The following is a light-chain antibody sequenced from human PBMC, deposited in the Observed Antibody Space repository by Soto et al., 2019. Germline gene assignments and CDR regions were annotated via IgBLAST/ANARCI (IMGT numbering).Light chain of an antibody. CDR3: QQSYSLPRT. CDR2: GAS. Sequence: DVQLTQSPSSLSASIGDTVTISCRSSQSITTSVNWYQQKSGRPPALLIYGASALQIGVPHRFSASGSGTDFTLTITGLQHEDFATYYCQQSYSLPRTFGQGTKGDIK. J-gene: IGKJ1*01. V-gene: IGKV1-39*01. CDR1: QSITTS.